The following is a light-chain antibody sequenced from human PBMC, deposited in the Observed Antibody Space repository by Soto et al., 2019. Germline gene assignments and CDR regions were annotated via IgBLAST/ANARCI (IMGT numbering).Light chain of an antibody. CDR3: QQYNNSPPT. CDR2: DAS. Sequence: IGRTPSPTARSGAPVGKSAHLCRARQSVSSNLEWYQQKPGQAPRVLIYDASTRAPGIPARFSGSGSGTEPTLSISSLPSDDFEVYHCQQYNNSPPTFGHGTRLEIK. J-gene: IGKJ5*01. CDR1: QSVSSN. V-gene: IGKV3-15*01.